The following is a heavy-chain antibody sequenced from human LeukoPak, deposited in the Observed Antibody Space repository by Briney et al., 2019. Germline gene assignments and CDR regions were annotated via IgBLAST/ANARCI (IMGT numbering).Heavy chain of an antibody. CDR3: ATDFYDST. J-gene: IGHJ5*02. CDR2: IRSNSDGGTI. Sequence: GGSLRLSCATSGFTFSNARMNWVRQAPGKGLEWVGRIRSNSDGGTIDYAAPVKGRFTLSRDDSKTTLYLQMNSLQTEDTAVYYCATDFYDSTWGQGTLVTVSS. D-gene: IGHD3-22*01. CDR1: GFTFSNAR. V-gene: IGHV3-15*07.